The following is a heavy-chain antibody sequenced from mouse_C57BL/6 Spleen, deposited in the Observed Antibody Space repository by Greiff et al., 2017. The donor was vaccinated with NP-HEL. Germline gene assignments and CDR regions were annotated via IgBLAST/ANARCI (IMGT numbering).Heavy chain of an antibody. V-gene: IGHV1-50*01. CDR2: IDPSDSYT. CDR3: ARSGDGYSFDY. Sequence: QVQLQQPGAELVKPGASVKLSCKASGYTFTSYWMQWVKQRPGQGLEWIGEIDPSDSYTNYNQKFKGKATLTVDTSSSTAYMQLSSLTSEDSAVYYCARSGDGYSFDYWGQGTTLTVSS. CDR1: GYTFTSYW. D-gene: IGHD2-3*01. J-gene: IGHJ2*01.